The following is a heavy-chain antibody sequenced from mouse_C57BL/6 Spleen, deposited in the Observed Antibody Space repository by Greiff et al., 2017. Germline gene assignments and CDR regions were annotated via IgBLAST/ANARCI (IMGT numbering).Heavy chain of an antibody. Sequence: EVKLVESGGDLVKPGGSLKLSCAASGFTFSSYGMSWVRQTPDKRLEWVATISSGGSYTYSPDSVKGRFTISRDNAKNTLYLQMSSLKSEDTAMYYCARRYDYDPSSYWYFDVWGTGTTVTVSS. CDR2: ISSGGSYT. V-gene: IGHV5-6*02. CDR3: ARRYDYDPSSYWYFDV. J-gene: IGHJ1*03. CDR1: GFTFSSYG. D-gene: IGHD2-4*01.